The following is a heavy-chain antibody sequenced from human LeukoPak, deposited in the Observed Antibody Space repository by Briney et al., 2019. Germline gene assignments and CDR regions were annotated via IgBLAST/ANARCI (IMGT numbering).Heavy chain of an antibody. Sequence: GESLKISCKGSGYSFTSYWIGWVRQMPGKGLEWMGIIYPGDSDTRYSPSFQGQVTISADKSISTAYLQWSSLKASDTAMYYCARLRRDGYNYFRRVGCRYFDYWGQGTLVTVSS. CDR2: IYPGDSDT. CDR1: GYSFTSYW. CDR3: ARLRRDGYNYFRRVGCRYFDY. V-gene: IGHV5-51*01. J-gene: IGHJ4*02. D-gene: IGHD5-24*01.